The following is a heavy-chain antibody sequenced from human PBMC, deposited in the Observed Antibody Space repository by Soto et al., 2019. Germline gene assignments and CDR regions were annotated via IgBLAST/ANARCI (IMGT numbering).Heavy chain of an antibody. Sequence: EVQLVESGGGLVQPGGSLRLSCAASGFTFSTYWMHWVRQAPGKGLVWVSRINSDASSTSYADSVKGRFTISRDNAKNTLWLQMNSLRAEDTAVYYCAREYSSSRYFDSWGQGTLVTVSS. J-gene: IGHJ4*02. CDR2: INSDASST. V-gene: IGHV3-74*01. D-gene: IGHD6-13*01. CDR3: AREYSSSRYFDS. CDR1: GFTFSTYW.